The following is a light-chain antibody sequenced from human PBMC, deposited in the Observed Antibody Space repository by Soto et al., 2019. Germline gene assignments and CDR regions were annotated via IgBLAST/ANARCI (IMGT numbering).Light chain of an antibody. CDR1: SSDVGGYNY. CDR2: EVS. Sequence: QSVLTQPASVSGSPGQSITISCTGTSSDVGGYNYVSWYQQHPGKAPKLMIYEVSNRPSGVSNRFSGSKSGNTAYLTISGRQAEDEADYYFSSYTSSSTVVFGGGTKLTVL. CDR3: SSYTSSSTVV. J-gene: IGLJ2*01. V-gene: IGLV2-14*01.